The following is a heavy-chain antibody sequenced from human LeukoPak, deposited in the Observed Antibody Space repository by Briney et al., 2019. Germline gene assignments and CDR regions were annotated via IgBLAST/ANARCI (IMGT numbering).Heavy chain of an antibody. CDR3: ATLMVYAIYRDY. CDR1: GFTFSSYA. Sequence: QAGGSLRLSCAASGFTFSSYAMSWVRLAPGKGLEWVSAISGSGGSTYYADSVKGRFTISRDNSKNTLYLQMNSLRAEDTAVYYCATLMVYAIYRDYWGQGTLVTVSS. D-gene: IGHD2-8*01. V-gene: IGHV3-23*01. CDR2: ISGSGGST. J-gene: IGHJ4*02.